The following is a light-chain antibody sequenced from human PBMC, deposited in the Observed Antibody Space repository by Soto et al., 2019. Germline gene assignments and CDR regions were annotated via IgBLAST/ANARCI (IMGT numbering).Light chain of an antibody. Sequence: DIQMTQSPSTLSASVGDRVTITCRASQSISSWLAWYQQKPGKAPKLLFYDASSLESGVPSRFSGSGSGTEFTLTISSLQPDDFATYYCQQYNSYSPDTFGQGTKLEIK. J-gene: IGKJ2*01. CDR1: QSISSW. CDR3: QQYNSYSPDT. V-gene: IGKV1-5*01. CDR2: DAS.